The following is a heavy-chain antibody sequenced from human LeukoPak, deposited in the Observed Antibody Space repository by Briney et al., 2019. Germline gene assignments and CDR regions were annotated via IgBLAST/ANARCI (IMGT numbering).Heavy chain of an antibody. D-gene: IGHD1-26*01. V-gene: IGHV3-48*02. CDR1: GFTFSSYA. CDR3: ARDSRGRYSLFDY. J-gene: IGHJ4*02. CDR2: ISSSGGTI. Sequence: GGSLRLSCAASGFTFSSYAMMWVRQAPGKGLEWVSYISSSGGTIYYADSVKGRFTISRDNAKNSLYLQTNSLRDEDTAVYYCARDSRGRYSLFDYWGQGTLVTVSS.